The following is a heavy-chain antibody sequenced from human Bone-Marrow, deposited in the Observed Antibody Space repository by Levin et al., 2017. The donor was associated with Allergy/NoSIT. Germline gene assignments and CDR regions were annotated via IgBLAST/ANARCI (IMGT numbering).Heavy chain of an antibody. CDR2: INHSGNT. V-gene: IGHV4-34*01. Sequence: SETLSLTCVVYGGSFSGYYWSWIRQPPGKGLEWIGEINHSGNTNYNPSLKSRVTISADTSKNQLSLNLNSVTAADTAVYYCARGQGKRLVIRTTYYFDYWGQGTLVTVSS. CDR3: ARGQGKRLVIRTTYYFDY. D-gene: IGHD1/OR15-1a*01. CDR1: GGSFSGYY. J-gene: IGHJ4*02.